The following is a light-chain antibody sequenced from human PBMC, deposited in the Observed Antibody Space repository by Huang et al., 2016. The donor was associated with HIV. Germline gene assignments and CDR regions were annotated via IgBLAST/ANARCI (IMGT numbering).Light chain of an antibody. Sequence: DIQMTQSPSSLSAFVGDTVTITCRASQGISNSVAWYQQKPGKAPKLLLYSTSRLESGAPSRFRGAGSGTDYTLTINSLQPDDFATYYCQQYYTSPTFGQGSKVEIK. CDR3: QQYYTSPT. CDR1: QGISNS. CDR2: STS. J-gene: IGKJ1*01. V-gene: IGKV1-NL1*01.